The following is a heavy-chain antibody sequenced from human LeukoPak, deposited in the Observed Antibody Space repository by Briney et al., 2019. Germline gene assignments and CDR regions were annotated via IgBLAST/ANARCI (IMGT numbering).Heavy chain of an antibody. Sequence: GGSLRLSCTVSGFSLSSYALSWVRRAPGKGLEWVPATSSSDAGKYYADSVRGRFTISRDNSKNTLYLQMNSPRAEDTAVYYCAKAQDILTGYYMRIDYWGQGTLVTVSS. CDR2: TSSSDAGK. CDR1: GFSLSSYA. D-gene: IGHD3-9*01. J-gene: IGHJ4*02. V-gene: IGHV3-23*01. CDR3: AKAQDILTGYYMRIDY.